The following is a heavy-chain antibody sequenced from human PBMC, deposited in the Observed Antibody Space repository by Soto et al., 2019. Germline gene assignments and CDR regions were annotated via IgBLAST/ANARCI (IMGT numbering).Heavy chain of an antibody. CDR2: IIPILGIA. Sequence: VRQAPGQGLEWMGRIIPILGIANYAQKFQGRVTITADKSTSTAYMELSSLRSEDTAVYYCARGKEDYYMDVWGKGTTVTVSS. V-gene: IGHV1-69*04. CDR3: ARGKEDYYMDV. J-gene: IGHJ6*03.